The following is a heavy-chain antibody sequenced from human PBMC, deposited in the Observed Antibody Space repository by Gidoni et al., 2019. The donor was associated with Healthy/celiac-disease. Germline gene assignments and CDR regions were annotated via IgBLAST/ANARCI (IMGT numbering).Heavy chain of an antibody. D-gene: IGHD6-6*01. CDR3: ARSNSSSFDYPYDAFDI. CDR1: GLTVSSNY. J-gene: IGHJ3*02. V-gene: IGHV3-53*02. Sequence: EVQLVETGGGLIQPGGSLRLSCAASGLTVSSNYMSWGRQAPGKGLEGVSVIYSGGSTYYADSVKGRFTISRDNSKNTLYLQMNSLRAEDTAVYYCARSNSSSFDYPYDAFDIWGQGTMVTVSS. CDR2: IYSGGST.